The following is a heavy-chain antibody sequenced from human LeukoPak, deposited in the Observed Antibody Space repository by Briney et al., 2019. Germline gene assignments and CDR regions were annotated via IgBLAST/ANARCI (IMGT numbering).Heavy chain of an antibody. Sequence: PGGSLRLSCAASGFTFRDFWMSWMRQAPGKGLEWVANIKHDGDEEYYVDSVKGRFTISRDNAKNSLYLQLNSLRVEDTAVYYCRSGGAAPGAFDNWGQGTLVTVSP. V-gene: IGHV3-7*01. CDR3: RSGGAAPGAFDN. CDR2: IKHDGDEE. CDR1: GFTFRDFW. J-gene: IGHJ4*02. D-gene: IGHD4/OR15-4a*01.